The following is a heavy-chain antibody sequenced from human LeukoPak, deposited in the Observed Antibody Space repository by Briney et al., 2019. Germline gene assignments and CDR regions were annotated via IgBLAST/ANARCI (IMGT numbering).Heavy chain of an antibody. CDR3: ATQNFDY. J-gene: IGHJ4*02. V-gene: IGHV3-23*01. CDR2: ISNSGDST. Sequence: GGSLRLSCAASGFTLSSYAMSWVRQAPGQGLEWVSSISNSGDSTYYADPVKGRFTLSRDNSKSTLSLQMNSLRADDTAVYYCATQNFDYWGQGTLVTVSS. CDR1: GFTLSSYA.